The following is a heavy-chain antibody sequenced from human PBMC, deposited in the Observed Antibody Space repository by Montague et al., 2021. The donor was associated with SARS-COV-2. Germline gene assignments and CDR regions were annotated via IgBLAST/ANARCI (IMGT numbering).Heavy chain of an antibody. CDR1: GFSFSDYW. J-gene: IGHJ4*02. D-gene: IGHD2/OR15-2a*01. CDR3: ARHTFQYFDY. CDR2: IIPDSTKK. V-gene: IGHV3-7*01. Sequence: SLRLSCAASGFSFSDYWMTWVRQAPGKGLEWVANIIPDSTKKYSVDSMKGRFTISRDNAKNSQYLQMNSLRAEDTAVYYCARHTFQYFDYWGQGTLVTVSS.